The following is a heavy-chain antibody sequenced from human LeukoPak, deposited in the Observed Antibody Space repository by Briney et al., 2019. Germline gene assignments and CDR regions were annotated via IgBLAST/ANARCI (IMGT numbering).Heavy chain of an antibody. Sequence: ASVKVSCKASGYTFTSYAMHWVRQAPGQRLEWMGWINAGNGNTKYSQEFQGRVTITRDTSASTAYMELSSLRVEDTAVYYCARDPYSGGYSAGLYYYYMDVWGKGTTVTVSS. CDR2: INAGNGNT. D-gene: IGHD1-26*01. J-gene: IGHJ6*03. V-gene: IGHV1-3*03. CDR3: ARDPYSGGYSAGLYYYYMDV. CDR1: GYTFTSYA.